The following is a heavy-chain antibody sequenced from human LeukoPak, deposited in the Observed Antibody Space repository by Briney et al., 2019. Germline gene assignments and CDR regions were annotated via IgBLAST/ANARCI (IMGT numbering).Heavy chain of an antibody. CDR1: GFTFSSYA. J-gene: IGHJ4*02. D-gene: IGHD6-13*01. CDR3: ARGEIYSSSWYYFDY. V-gene: IGHV3-64*01. Sequence: PGGSLRLSCAASGFTFSSYAMHWVRQAPGKGLEYVSAISSNGASTYYANSVKGRFTISRDNSKNTLYLQMGSLRAEDMAVYYCARGEIYSSSWYYFDYWGQGTLVTVSS. CDR2: ISSNGAST.